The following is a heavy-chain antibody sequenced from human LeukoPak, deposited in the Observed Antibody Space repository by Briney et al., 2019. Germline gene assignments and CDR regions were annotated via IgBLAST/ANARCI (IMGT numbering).Heavy chain of an antibody. D-gene: IGHD4-11*01. CDR2: INPSGGST. V-gene: IGHV1-46*01. J-gene: IGHJ6*03. Sequence: ASVKVSCKASGYTFTSYYMHWVRQAPGQGLEWMGIINPSGGSTSYAQKFQGRVTMTRDASTSTVYMELSSLRAEDTAVYYCTRVEETATTAAIIRKYSYYYYYMDVWGKGNTVTVSS. CDR3: TRVEETATTAAIIRKYSYYYYYMDV. CDR1: GYTFTSYY.